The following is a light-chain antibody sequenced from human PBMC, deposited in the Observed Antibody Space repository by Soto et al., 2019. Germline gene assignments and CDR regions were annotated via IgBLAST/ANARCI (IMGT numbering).Light chain of an antibody. CDR1: HSLSSRN. V-gene: IGKV3-20*01. CDR2: GVS. CDR3: QQYDSSPRT. Sequence: ELVLTQSPGTLSLSPGERATLSCRASHSLSSRNLAWYQQKPGQAPRPLIYGVSSRATGIPDRFSGSGSGTDFTLTISRLEPEDFAVYYCQQYDSSPRTFGQGTRWIS. J-gene: IGKJ1*01.